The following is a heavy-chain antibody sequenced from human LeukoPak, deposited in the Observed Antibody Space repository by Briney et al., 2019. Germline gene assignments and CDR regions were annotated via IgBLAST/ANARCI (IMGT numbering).Heavy chain of an antibody. CDR3: ARSTAAPYFFAY. CDR1: GGSISSDY. Sequence: SETLSLTCTVSGGSISSDYWSWVRKPPAKGLEWIGYIYYSESTNYNPSLKSRVTISVDTSKNLFSLKLSSVTAADTAVYSCARSTAAPYFFAYWGQGALVTVSS. D-gene: IGHD2-21*02. J-gene: IGHJ4*02. V-gene: IGHV4-59*01. CDR2: IYYSEST.